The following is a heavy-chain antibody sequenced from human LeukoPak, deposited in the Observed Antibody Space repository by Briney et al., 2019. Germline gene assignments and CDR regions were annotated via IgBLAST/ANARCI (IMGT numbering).Heavy chain of an antibody. CDR1: GYSFTSYW. CDR2: IYPGDSDT. D-gene: IGHD3-9*01. CDR3: ARHADYDILTGYYMY. Sequence: GESLKISCKGSGYSFTSYWIGWVRQMPGKGLEWMGIIYPGDSDTRYSPPFQGQVTISADKSISTAYLQWSSLKASDTAMYYCARHADYDILTGYYMYWGQGTLVTVSS. V-gene: IGHV5-51*01. J-gene: IGHJ4*02.